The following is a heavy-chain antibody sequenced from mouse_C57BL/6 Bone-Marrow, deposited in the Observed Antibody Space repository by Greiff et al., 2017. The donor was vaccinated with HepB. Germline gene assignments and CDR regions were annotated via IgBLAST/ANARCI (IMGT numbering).Heavy chain of an antibody. CDR3: ARGLITTVPRFAY. D-gene: IGHD1-1*01. J-gene: IGHJ3*01. CDR1: GYTFTSYW. V-gene: IGHV1-59*01. Sequence: QVQLQQPGAELVRPGTSVKLSCKASGYTFTSYWMHWVKQRPGQGLEWIGVIDPSDSYTNYNQKFKGKATLTVDKSSSTAYMQLSSLTSEASAVYYCARGLITTVPRFAYWGQGTLVTVSA. CDR2: IDPSDSYT.